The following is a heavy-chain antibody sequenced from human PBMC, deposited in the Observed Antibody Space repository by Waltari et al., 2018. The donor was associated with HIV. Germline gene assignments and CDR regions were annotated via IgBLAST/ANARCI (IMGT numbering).Heavy chain of an antibody. CDR3: ATGVRYYGP. D-gene: IGHD3-10*01. CDR1: TFSVSGKH. Sequence: AESGGRLIQPGGSLGLSCTASTFSVSGKHVTWIRQAPGGSLGWVAVIYPDDTTHYADSVSGRFTISRAKSRTTVLLLMNGLFVDDTATYFCATGVRYYGPWGQGTRVTVSS. CDR2: IYPDDTT. V-gene: IGHV3-53*01. J-gene: IGHJ5*02.